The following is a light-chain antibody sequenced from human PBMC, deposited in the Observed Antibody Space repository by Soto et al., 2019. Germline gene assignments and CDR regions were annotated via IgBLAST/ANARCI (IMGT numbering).Light chain of an antibody. CDR1: QSVSSN. J-gene: IGKJ4*01. Sequence: EIVMTQSPGTLSVSPGERATLSCRASQSVSSNVAWYQQKPGQAPRLLIYGASTRATGIPARFSGSGSGTEFTLTISSLQSEDFAVYYCQQYNYWPPLTFGGGTEVEI. CDR2: GAS. V-gene: IGKV3-15*01. CDR3: QQYNYWPPLT.